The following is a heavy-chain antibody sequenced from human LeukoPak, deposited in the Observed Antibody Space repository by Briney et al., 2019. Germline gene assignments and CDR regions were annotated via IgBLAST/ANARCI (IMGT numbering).Heavy chain of an antibody. CDR2: LSGSGGRT. CDR3: AKGSGDSTGYYYDYYYFYMDV. D-gene: IGHD3-22*01. CDR1: GFSFSSYA. J-gene: IGHJ6*03. Sequence: GGSLRLSCAASGFSFSSYAMSRVRQAPGKGLQWVAALSGSGGRTYYADSVKGRFTISRDNSKNTLYLQMHSLRAEDTAIYYCAKGSGDSTGYYYDYYYFYMDVWGKGTTVTVSS. V-gene: IGHV3-23*01.